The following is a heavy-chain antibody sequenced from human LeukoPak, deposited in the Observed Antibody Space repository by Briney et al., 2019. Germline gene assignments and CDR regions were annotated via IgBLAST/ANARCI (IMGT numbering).Heavy chain of an antibody. CDR3: ARYGPGNKYDSSGSLDY. V-gene: IGHV4-59*02. Sequence: SETLSLTCSVSGGSVNNYYWSWVRQPPGERLEWIGYIHYTGTSNCNPSLKSRVTISVDASKNHFSLKLTSVTAGDTAVYYCARYGPGNKYDSSGSLDYWGQGTLVAVSS. D-gene: IGHD3-22*01. CDR1: GGSVNNYY. CDR2: IHYTGTS. J-gene: IGHJ4*02.